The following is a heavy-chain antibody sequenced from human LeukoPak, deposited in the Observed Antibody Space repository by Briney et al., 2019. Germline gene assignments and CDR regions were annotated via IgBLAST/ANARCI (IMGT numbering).Heavy chain of an antibody. CDR2: ISNSGSSR. D-gene: IGHD4-17*01. Sequence: PGGSLRLSCAASGFTFSSYSMNWVRQAPGKGLEWVSSISNSGSSRYYADSVKGRFTISRDNAKNSLYLQMNSLRAEDTAVYYCARKKGYGWFDPWGQGTLVTVSS. CDR3: ARKKGYGWFDP. J-gene: IGHJ5*02. CDR1: GFTFSSYS. V-gene: IGHV3-21*04.